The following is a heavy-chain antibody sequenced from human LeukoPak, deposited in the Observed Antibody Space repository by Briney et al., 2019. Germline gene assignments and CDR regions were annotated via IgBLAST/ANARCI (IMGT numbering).Heavy chain of an antibody. D-gene: IGHD5-24*01. CDR3: ASGRWGDGVAFDI. J-gene: IGHJ3*02. V-gene: IGHV3-48*03. CDR1: GFTFSSYE. Sequence: GGSLRLPCAASGFTFSSYEMNWVRQAPGKGLEWVSYISSSGSTIYYADSVKGRFTIPRDNSKNTLYLQMNSLRAEDTAVYYCASGRWGDGVAFDIWGQGTMVTVSS. CDR2: ISSSGSTI.